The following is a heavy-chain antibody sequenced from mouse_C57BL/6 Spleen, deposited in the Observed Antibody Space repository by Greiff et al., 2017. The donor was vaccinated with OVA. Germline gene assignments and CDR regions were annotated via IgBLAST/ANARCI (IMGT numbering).Heavy chain of an antibody. V-gene: IGHV1-54*01. CDR2: INPGSGGT. CDR3: ARGCSSGHFDD. CDR1: GYAFTNYL. Sequence: QVQLKQPGAALVRPGTSVKVSCKASGYAFTNYLIEWVKPRPGQGLEWIGVINPGSGGTNYNEKFKGKATLTADKSSSTAYMQLSSLTSEDYAVYFWARGCSSGHFDDWGKGTTLTVSS. J-gene: IGHJ2*01. D-gene: IGHD3-2*02.